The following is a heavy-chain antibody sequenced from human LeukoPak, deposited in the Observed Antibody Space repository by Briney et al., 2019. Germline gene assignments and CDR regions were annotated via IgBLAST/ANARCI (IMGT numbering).Heavy chain of an antibody. CDR3: ARGWRVTAVAGVFAY. D-gene: IGHD6-19*01. CDR2: IYHSGST. V-gene: IGHV4-39*07. CDR1: GGSISSSSYY. Sequence: SETLSLTCTVSGGSISSSSYYWGWIRQPPGKGLEWMGEIYHSGSTNYNPFLKRRVTISVDKSKNQLSLKLSSVTAADTAVYYCARGWRVTAVAGVFAYWGQGTLVTVSS. J-gene: IGHJ4*02.